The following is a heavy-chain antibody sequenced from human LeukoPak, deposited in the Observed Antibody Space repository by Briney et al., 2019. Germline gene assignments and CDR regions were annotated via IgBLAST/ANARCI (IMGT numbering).Heavy chain of an antibody. Sequence: GGSLRLSCAASGFTFSNYGMHWVRQAPDKGLEWVTFIRYDGSNKYYTDSVKGRFTISRDNSKNTLYLQMNSLRAEDTAVYYCAKSRKYSGSPQFYFDYWGQGTLVTVSS. D-gene: IGHD6-6*01. V-gene: IGHV3-30*02. J-gene: IGHJ4*02. CDR1: GFTFSNYG. CDR2: IRYDGSNK. CDR3: AKSRKYSGSPQFYFDY.